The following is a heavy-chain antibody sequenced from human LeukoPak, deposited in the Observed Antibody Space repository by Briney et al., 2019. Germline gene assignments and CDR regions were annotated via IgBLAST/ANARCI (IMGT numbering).Heavy chain of an antibody. CDR2: ISYDGNEK. Sequence: GGSLRLSCAASGLNFNYYAMHWVRQAPGKGLEWVAVISYDGNEKYYADSVQGRFCISRDNSNNTLDLEMTSLRSEDTALYYCASSRIEVAGTGDYWGQGTLVIVSS. D-gene: IGHD6-19*01. CDR1: GLNFNYYA. V-gene: IGHV3-30*04. CDR3: ASSRIEVAGTGDY. J-gene: IGHJ4*02.